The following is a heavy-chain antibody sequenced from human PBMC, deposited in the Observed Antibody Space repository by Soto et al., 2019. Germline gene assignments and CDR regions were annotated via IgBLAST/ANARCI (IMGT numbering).Heavy chain of an antibody. CDR3: ARLYCSSTSCYMRGWFDP. J-gene: IGHJ5*02. CDR1: GGTFSSYA. CDR2: IIPIFGTA. V-gene: IGHV1-69*13. D-gene: IGHD2-2*02. Sequence: GASVKVSCKASGGTFSSYAISWVRQAPGQGLEWMGGIIPIFGTANYAQKLQGRVTITADESTSTAYMELSSLRSEDTAVYYCARLYCSSTSCYMRGWFDPWGQGTLVTVSS.